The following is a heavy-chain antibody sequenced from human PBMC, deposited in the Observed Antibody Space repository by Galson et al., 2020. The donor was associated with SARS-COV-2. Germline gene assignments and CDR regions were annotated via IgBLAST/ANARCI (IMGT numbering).Heavy chain of an antibody. CDR2: IYQSGST. D-gene: IGHD2-2*01. V-gene: IGHV4-30-2*06. Sequence: SKPLSLPCAVSGGPILSGGFSWTWIRQSPGKGLEWIATIYQSGSTYYNPSLTSRVSISGDRSKNHFYLNLTTGTAADTAVYYCARGYLRAFDSWGQGTLVTVSS. CDR3: ARGYLRAFDS. CDR1: GGPILSGGFS. J-gene: IGHJ5*01.